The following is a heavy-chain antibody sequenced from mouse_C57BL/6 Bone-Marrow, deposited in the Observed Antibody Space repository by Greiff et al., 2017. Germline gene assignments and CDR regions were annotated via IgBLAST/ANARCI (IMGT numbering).Heavy chain of an antibody. D-gene: IGHD2-2*01. CDR1: GFTFSDYG. V-gene: IGHV5-17*01. J-gene: IGHJ3*01. Sequence: EVNVVESGGGLVKPGGSLKLSCAASGFTFSDYGMHWVRQAPEKGLEWVAYISSGSSTIYYADTVKGRFTISRDNAKNTLFLQMTSLRSEDTAMYYCARIYYGYDVAYWGQGTLVTVSA. CDR3: ARIYYGYDVAY. CDR2: ISSGSSTI.